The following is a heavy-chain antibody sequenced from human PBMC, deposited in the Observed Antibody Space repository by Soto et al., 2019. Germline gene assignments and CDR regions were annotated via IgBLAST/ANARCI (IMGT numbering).Heavy chain of an antibody. CDR1: GGSISSYY. J-gene: IGHJ4*02. Sequence: SETLSLTCTVSGGSISSYYWSWIRQPPGKGLEWIGYIYYSGSTNYNPSLKSRVTISVDTSKNQFSLKLTSVTAADTAVDYCARDKITGHFDYWGQGTLVTFS. CDR3: ARDKITGHFDY. CDR2: IYYSGST. V-gene: IGHV4-59*12. D-gene: IGHD2-8*02.